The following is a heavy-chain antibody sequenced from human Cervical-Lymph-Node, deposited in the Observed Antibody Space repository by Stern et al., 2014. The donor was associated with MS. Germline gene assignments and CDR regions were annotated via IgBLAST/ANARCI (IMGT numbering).Heavy chain of an antibody. Sequence: ESGPTLVKPTETLTLTCSFSGFSLSVPAVGVGWIRQPPGKALESLALLYWDDDKRYSPSLKSRLLITRDPSKNQVVLTMTNMGPEDTATYFCAHTNTYDAFDIWGHGTVVTVSS. V-gene: IGHV2-5*02. J-gene: IGHJ3*02. CDR2: LYWDDDK. D-gene: IGHD2-8*01. CDR1: GFSLSVPAVG. CDR3: AHTNTYDAFDI.